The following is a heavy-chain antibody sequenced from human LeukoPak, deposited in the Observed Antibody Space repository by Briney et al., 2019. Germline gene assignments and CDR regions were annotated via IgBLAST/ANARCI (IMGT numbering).Heavy chain of an antibody. J-gene: IGHJ4*02. CDR1: GYRFTSYW. CDR3: ARLDRSTGDY. D-gene: IGHD4-11*01. CDR2: IYPGDSDT. Sequence: GESLKISCKGSGYRFTSYWIAWVRQMPGKGLEWMGIIYPGDSDTRYSPSFQGHVTISADKSISTAYLQWSSLKASDTAMYYCARLDRSTGDYWGQGTLVTVSS. V-gene: IGHV5-51*01.